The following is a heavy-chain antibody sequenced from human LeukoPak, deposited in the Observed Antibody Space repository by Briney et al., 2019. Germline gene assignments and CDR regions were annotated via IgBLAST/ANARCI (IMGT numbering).Heavy chain of an antibody. J-gene: IGHJ6*02. CDR3: ARDRRPAFYPGTRYYYGMDV. Sequence: GGSLRLSCAASGFTFTSYGMHWVRQAPGKGLEWVAVISYDGSNKYYADSVKGRFTISGDNSKNTLYLQMNSLRAEDTAVYYCARDRRPAFYPGTRYYYGMDVWGQGTTVTVSS. CDR2: ISYDGSNK. V-gene: IGHV3-30*19. CDR1: GFTFTSYG. D-gene: IGHD6-13*01.